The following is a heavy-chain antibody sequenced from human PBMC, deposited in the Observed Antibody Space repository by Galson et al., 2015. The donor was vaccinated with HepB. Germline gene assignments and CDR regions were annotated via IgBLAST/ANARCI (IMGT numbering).Heavy chain of an antibody. CDR2: ISGSGGTM. CDR1: GSTFNTYA. J-gene: IGHJ4*02. Sequence: LRLSCAASGSTFNTYAMSWVRQAPGKGLEWVSAISGSGGTMYYPDSVKGRFTISRDNSKNTLYLQVNSLRAEDTAIYYCAKDPRSSGWYGGDFDYWGQGTLVTVSS. D-gene: IGHD6-19*01. CDR3: AKDPRSSGWYGGDFDY. V-gene: IGHV3-23*01.